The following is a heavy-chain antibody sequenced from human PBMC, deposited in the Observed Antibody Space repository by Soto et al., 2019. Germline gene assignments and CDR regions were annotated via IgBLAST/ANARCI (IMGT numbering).Heavy chain of an antibody. V-gene: IGHV4-59*12. CDR2: IYYSGST. CDR3: ARDLHYDFWSGYSGAFDI. D-gene: IGHD3-3*01. CDR1: GGSISSYY. Sequence: SETLSLTCTVSGGSISSYYWSWIRQPPGKGLEWIGYIYYSGSTNYNPSLKSRVTISVDTSKNQFSLKLSSVTAADTAVYYCARDLHYDFWSGYSGAFDIWGQGTMVTVSS. J-gene: IGHJ3*02.